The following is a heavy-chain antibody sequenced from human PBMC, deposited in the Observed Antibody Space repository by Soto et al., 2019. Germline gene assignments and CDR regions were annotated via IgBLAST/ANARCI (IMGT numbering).Heavy chain of an antibody. D-gene: IGHD3-10*01. CDR3: ARGHHYYGSGSYYTVAASDAFDI. CDR1: GFTFSSYD. V-gene: IGHV3-13*05. Sequence: GGSLRLSCAASGFTFSSYDMHWVRQATGKGLEWVSAIGTAGDPYYPGSVKGRFTISRENAKNSLYLQMNSLRVGDTAVYYCARGHHYYGSGSYYTVAASDAFDIWGQGTMVTVSS. CDR2: IGTAGDP. J-gene: IGHJ3*02.